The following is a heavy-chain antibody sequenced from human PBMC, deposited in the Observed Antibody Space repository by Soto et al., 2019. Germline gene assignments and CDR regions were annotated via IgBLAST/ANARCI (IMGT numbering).Heavy chain of an antibody. V-gene: IGHV3-15*07. CDR3: TTERMLAATPVPDY. D-gene: IGHD2-15*01. J-gene: IGHJ4*02. CDR2: IKSKTDGGTT. Sequence: EVQLVESGGGLVKPGGSLRLSCAASGFTFSNAWMNWVRQAPGKGLEWVGRIKSKTDGGTTDYAAPVKGRFTISRDDSKNTLYLQMNSLKTEDTAVYYCTTERMLAATPVPDYWGQGTLVTVSS. CDR1: GFTFSNAW.